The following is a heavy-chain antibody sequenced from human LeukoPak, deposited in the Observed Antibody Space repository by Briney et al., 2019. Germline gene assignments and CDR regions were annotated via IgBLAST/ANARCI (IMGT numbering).Heavy chain of an antibody. D-gene: IGHD6-6*01. CDR1: EFSFSSYA. J-gene: IGHJ4*02. CDR2: ISGSGGVT. V-gene: IGHV3-23*01. Sequence: QPGASLRLSCAASEFSFSSYAMSSVRQAPGKGLGWVSSISGSGGVTYYADSVKGRFTISRDNSKNALYLQVNSLRAEDTAVYYCAKGASSSSFDYWGQGTQVTVSS. CDR3: AKGASSSSFDY.